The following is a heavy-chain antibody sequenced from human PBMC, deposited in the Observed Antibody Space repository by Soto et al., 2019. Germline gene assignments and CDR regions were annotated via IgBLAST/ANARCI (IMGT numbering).Heavy chain of an antibody. J-gene: IGHJ4*02. CDR2: ISGYNGNT. CDR3: ARHGYDSSGYPHLR. CDR1: GYTFTSYG. D-gene: IGHD3-22*01. V-gene: IGHV1-18*01. Sequence: GASVKVSCKASGYTFTSYGITWVRQAPGQGLEWMGWISGYNGNTNYAQKLQGRVTMTTDTSTSTAYMELRSLRSDDTAVYYCARHGYDSSGYPHLRWGQGALVTVSS.